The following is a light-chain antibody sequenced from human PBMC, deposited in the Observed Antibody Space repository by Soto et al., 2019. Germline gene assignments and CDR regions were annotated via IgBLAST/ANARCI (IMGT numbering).Light chain of an antibody. J-gene: IGKJ4*01. V-gene: IGKV1-5*03. CDR3: QQYHSYSHT. CDR2: KAS. Sequence: DIQMTQSPSTLSASVGDRVTITCRASQSISSWLAWYQQKPGKAPKLLIYKASSLESGVPSRFSGSGSGTEFTLTISSLQPDDFATNYCQQYHSYSHTFGGGTKVEIK. CDR1: QSISSW.